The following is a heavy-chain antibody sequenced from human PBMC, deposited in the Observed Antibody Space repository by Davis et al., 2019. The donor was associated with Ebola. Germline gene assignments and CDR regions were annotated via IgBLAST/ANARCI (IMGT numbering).Heavy chain of an antibody. CDR3: ARERPDYYGSGSYYYYYYYMDV. D-gene: IGHD3-10*01. Sequence: SVKVSCKASGYTFTSYGISWVRQAPGQGLEWMGGIIPIFGTANYAQKFQGRVTITADESTSTAYMELSSLRSEDTAVYYCARERPDYYGSGSYYYYYYYMDVWGKGTTVTVSS. CDR1: GYTFTSYG. J-gene: IGHJ6*03. CDR2: IIPIFGTA. V-gene: IGHV1-69*13.